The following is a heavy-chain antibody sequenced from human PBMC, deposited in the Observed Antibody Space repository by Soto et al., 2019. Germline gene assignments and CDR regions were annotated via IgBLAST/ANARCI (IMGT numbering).Heavy chain of an antibody. J-gene: IGHJ3*02. V-gene: IGHV3-66*01. CDR1: GFTVSSNY. CDR2: IYSGGST. CDR3: AREDGYRGGDAFDI. D-gene: IGHD5-12*01. Sequence: EVQLVESGGGLVQPGGSLRLSCAASGFTVSSNYMSWVRQAPGKGLEWVSVIYSGGSTYYADSVKGRFTISRDNSKNTLYLQMNSLRAEDTAVYDCAREDGYRGGDAFDIWGQGTMVTVSS.